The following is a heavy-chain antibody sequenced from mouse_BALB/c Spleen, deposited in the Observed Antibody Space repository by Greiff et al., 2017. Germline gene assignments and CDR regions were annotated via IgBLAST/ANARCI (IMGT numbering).Heavy chain of an antibody. CDR1: GYAFTNYL. V-gene: IGHV1-54*01. CDR2: INPGSGGT. J-gene: IGHJ3*01. CDR3: ARNYGFAY. D-gene: IGHD1-2*01. Sequence: VQLQQSGAELVRPGTSVKVSCKASGYAFTNYLIEWVKQRPGQGLEWIGVINPGSGGTNYNEKFKGKATLTADTSSSTAYMQLSSLTSEDSAIYYCARNYGFAYWGQGTLVTVSA.